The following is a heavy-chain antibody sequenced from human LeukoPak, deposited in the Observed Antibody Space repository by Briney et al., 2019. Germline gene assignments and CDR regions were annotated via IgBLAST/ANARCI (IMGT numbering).Heavy chain of an antibody. D-gene: IGHD3-22*01. J-gene: IGHJ4*02. V-gene: IGHV1-69*13. CDR1: GYSFTAQY. CDR3: ARVGYDSSGYYYY. Sequence: SVKVSCKASGYSFTAQYMHWLRQAPGQGLEWMGGIIPIFGTANYAQKFQGRVTITADESTSTAYMELSSLRSEDTAVYYCARVGYDSSGYYYYWGQGTLVTVSS. CDR2: IIPIFGTA.